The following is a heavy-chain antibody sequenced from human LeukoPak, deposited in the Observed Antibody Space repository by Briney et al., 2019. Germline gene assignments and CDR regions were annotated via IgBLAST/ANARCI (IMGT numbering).Heavy chain of an antibody. CDR3: ARGADYGGNSVPFDY. CDR1: GGSISSYY. Sequence: PSETLSLTCTVSGGSISSYYWSWIRQPPGKGLEWIGYIYYSGSTNYNPSLKSRVTISVDTSKNQFSLKLSSVTAADTAVYYCARGADYGGNSVPFDYWGQGTLVTVSS. D-gene: IGHD4-23*01. V-gene: IGHV4-59*01. J-gene: IGHJ4*02. CDR2: IYYSGST.